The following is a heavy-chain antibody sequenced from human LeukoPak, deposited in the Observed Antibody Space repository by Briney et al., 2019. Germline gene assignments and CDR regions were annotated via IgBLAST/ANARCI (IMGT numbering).Heavy chain of an antibody. J-gene: IGHJ6*03. V-gene: IGHV4-59*12. CDR1: GGSISSSY. CDR3: ARVNYDSSGYYYGKIYYYYYYMDV. D-gene: IGHD3-22*01. Sequence: SETLSLTCTVSGGSISSSYWNWIRQPPGKALEWIGSVYYSGTTSYNPSLKSRVTISVDMSKNHFSLRLRSVTAADTAMYYCARVNYDSSGYYYGKIYYYYYYMDVWGKGTTVTVSS. CDR2: VYYSGTT.